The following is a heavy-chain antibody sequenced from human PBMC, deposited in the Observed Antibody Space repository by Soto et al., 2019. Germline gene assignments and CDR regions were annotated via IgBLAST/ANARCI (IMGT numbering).Heavy chain of an antibody. CDR3: ARRLRSYDFCIGYGLGLGAFDI. D-gene: IGHD3-3*01. V-gene: IGHV4-39*01. Sequence: PSETLSLTCTVSGGSISSSSYYWGWIRQPPGKGLEWIGSIYYSGSTYYNPSLKSRVTISVDTSKNQFSLKLSSVTAADTAVYYCARRLRSYDFCIGYGLGLGAFDIRGQGTIVPVS. CDR1: GGSISSSSYY. CDR2: IYYSGST. J-gene: IGHJ3*02.